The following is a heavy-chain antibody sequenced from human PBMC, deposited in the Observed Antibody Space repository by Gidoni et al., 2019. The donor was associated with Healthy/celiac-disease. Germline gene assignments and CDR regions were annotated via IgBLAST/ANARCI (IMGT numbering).Heavy chain of an antibody. CDR2: ISSSSSYT. CDR3: ARLYYYDSSGAGIFDY. V-gene: IGHV3-11*06. Sequence: QVQLVESGGGLVKPGGSLRLSCAASGFTFSAYYMSWIRQAPGKGLEWVSYISSSSSYTNYADSVKGRFTISRDNAKNSLYLQMNSLRAEDTAVYYCARLYYYDSSGAGIFDYWGQGTLVTVSS. J-gene: IGHJ4*02. CDR1: GFTFSAYY. D-gene: IGHD3-22*01.